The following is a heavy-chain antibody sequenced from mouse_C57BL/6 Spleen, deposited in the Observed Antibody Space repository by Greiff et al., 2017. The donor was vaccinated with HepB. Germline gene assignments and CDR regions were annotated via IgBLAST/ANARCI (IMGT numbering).Heavy chain of an antibody. Sequence: QVHVKQSGAELVRPGASVTLSCKASGYTFTDYEMHWVKQTPVHGLEWIGAIDPETGGTAYNQKFKGKAILTADKSSSTAYMELRSLTSEDSAVYYCTRAGITTVVARVYFDYWGQGTTLTVSS. D-gene: IGHD1-1*01. CDR1: GYTFTDYE. J-gene: IGHJ2*01. CDR3: TRAGITTVVARVYFDY. CDR2: IDPETGGT. V-gene: IGHV1-15*01.